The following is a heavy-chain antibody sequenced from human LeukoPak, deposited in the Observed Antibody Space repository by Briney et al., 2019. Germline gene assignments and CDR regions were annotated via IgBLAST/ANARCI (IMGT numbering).Heavy chain of an antibody. CDR1: TFIFRNYI. Sequence: PGGSLRLSCAASTFIFRNYIMHWVRQAPGKGLEWVAVVWYDGTNIHYVDSVKGRFTISRDNSKSTLYLQMNSLTAEDTAVYYCARGGYSGTYYFDYWGQGTLVTVSS. CDR3: ARGGYSGTYYFDY. CDR2: VWYDGTNI. D-gene: IGHD1-26*01. J-gene: IGHJ4*02. V-gene: IGHV3-33*08.